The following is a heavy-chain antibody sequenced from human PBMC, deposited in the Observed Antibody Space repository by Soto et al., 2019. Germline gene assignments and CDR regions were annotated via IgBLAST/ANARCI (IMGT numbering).Heavy chain of an antibody. CDR3: ARALGYHSSSSWYYYYGMVV. Sequence: SVKVSCKASGGTFSSYAISWVRQAPGQGLEWMGGIIPIFGTANYAQKFQGRVTITADKSTSTAYMELSSLRSEDTAVYYCARALGYHSSSSWYYYYGMVVWGQGTTVTVS. V-gene: IGHV1-69*06. J-gene: IGHJ6*02. D-gene: IGHD6-6*01. CDR1: GGTFSSYA. CDR2: IIPIFGTA.